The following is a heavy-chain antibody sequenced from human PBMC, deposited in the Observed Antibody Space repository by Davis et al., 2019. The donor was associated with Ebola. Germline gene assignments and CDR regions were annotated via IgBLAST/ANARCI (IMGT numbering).Heavy chain of an antibody. V-gene: IGHV4-59*08. D-gene: IGHD6-19*01. CDR1: SGSIGSYT. CDR2: MFYSGTT. Sequence: SETLSLTCTVSSGSIGSYTWNWIRQPPGKGLEWIAYMFYSGTTNYNPSLQSRVIISVDTSKNQFSLKLSSVTAADTAVYYCARVYSSGWYGWFDPWGPGTLVTVSA. CDR3: ARVYSSGWYGWFDP. J-gene: IGHJ5*02.